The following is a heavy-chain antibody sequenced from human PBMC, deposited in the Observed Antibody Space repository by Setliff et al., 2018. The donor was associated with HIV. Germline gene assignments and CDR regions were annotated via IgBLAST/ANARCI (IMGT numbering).Heavy chain of an antibody. CDR2: IYYSGST. D-gene: IGHD3-22*01. J-gene: IGHJ2*01. CDR3: ARGSGYPWYFDL. Sequence: SETLSLTCTVSGGSVSSGGYYWNWIRQRPGKGLEWIGHIYYSGSTSYNPSLKSRVTISVDTSKNQFSLKVSSVTAADTAVYYCARGSGYPWYFDLWGRGTLVTVS. CDR1: GGSVSSGGYY. V-gene: IGHV4-30-4*08.